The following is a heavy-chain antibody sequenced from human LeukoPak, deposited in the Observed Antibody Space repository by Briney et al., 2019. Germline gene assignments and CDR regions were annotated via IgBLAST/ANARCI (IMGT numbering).Heavy chain of an antibody. CDR1: GFTFGSSA. CDR2: FSRSGPDT. CDR3: AKGSLDSWYYFDY. D-gene: IGHD6-13*01. V-gene: IGHV3-23*01. J-gene: IGHJ4*02. Sequence: GGSLRLSCAASGFTFGSSAMSWVRQAPGKGPEWVSTFSRSGPDTYYADSVKGRFTIFRDNSKNMLYLQMNSLRAEDTAVYYCAKGSLDSWYYFDYWGQGTLVTVSS.